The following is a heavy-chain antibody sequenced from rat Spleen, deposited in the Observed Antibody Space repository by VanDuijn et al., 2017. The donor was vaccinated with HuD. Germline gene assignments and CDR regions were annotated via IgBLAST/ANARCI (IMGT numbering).Heavy chain of an antibody. J-gene: IGHJ1*01. CDR2: ISPSGVST. V-gene: IGHV5-19*01. Sequence: EVQLVESGGGLVQPGRSLKLSCAASGFTFSNYGMHWIRQAPTKGLEWVASISPSGVSTYYRDSVKGRFIISRDIAKSTLYLQMDSLRSEDTATYYCATSPYYWYFDFWGPGTMVTVSS. D-gene: IGHD3-8*01. CDR1: GFTFSNYG. CDR3: ATSPYYWYFDF.